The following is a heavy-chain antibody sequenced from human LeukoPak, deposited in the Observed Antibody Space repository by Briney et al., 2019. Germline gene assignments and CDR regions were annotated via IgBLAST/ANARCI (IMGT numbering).Heavy chain of an antibody. D-gene: IGHD6-13*01. CDR3: ARSPYSRSYDAFDI. CDR1: GFTFSSYA. Sequence: PGGSLRLSCAASGFTFSSYAMHCVRQAPGKGLEYVSAISSHGGSTTYANSVKGRFTISRDNSKNSLYLQMGSLRAEDMAVYYCARSPYSRSYDAFDIWGQGTMVTVSS. CDR2: ISSHGGST. J-gene: IGHJ3*02. V-gene: IGHV3-64*01.